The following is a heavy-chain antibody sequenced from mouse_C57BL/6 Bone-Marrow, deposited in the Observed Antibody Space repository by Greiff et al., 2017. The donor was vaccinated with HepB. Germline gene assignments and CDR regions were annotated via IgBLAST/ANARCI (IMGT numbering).Heavy chain of an antibody. Sequence: QVQLQQSGPELVKPGASVKISCKASGYAFSSSWMNWVKQRPGKGLEWIGRIYPGDGDTNYNGKFKGKATLTADKSSRTAYMQPRSLTSEDSAVYFCARCLNYSGNPYWYFDVWGTGTTVTVSS. CDR1: GYAFSSSW. CDR3: ARCLNYSGNPYWYFDV. D-gene: IGHD1-1*01. CDR2: IYPGDGDT. V-gene: IGHV1-82*01. J-gene: IGHJ1*03.